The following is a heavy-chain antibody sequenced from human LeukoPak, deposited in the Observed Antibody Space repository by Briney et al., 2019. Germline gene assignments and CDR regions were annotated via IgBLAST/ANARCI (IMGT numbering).Heavy chain of an antibody. CDR2: IYGSSRT. CDR1: GFIVSSNY. J-gene: IGHJ4*02. D-gene: IGHD5-18*01. CDR3: ARDRADGYNYGDYFDN. V-gene: IGHV3-66*01. Sequence: GGSLRLSCAGSGFIVSSNYMSWVRQATGKGLEWVSVIYGSSRTYYADSVKGRFTISRDNSKNTVYLQMDSLRAEDTAVYYCARDRADGYNYGDYFDNWGQGTLVTVSS.